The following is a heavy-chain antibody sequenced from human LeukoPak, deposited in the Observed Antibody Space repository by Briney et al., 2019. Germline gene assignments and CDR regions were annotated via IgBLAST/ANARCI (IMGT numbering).Heavy chain of an antibody. V-gene: IGHV1-46*01. CDR1: GYTFTSYY. CDR3: ARDRSGFGELLTPGYFDY. D-gene: IGHD3-10*01. CDR2: INSSGGST. Sequence: ASVKVSCKASGYTFTSYYMHWVRQAPGQGLEWMGIINSSGGSTSYAQKFQGRVTMTRDTSTSTVYMELSSLRSEDTAVYYCARDRSGFGELLTPGYFDYWGQGTLVTVSS. J-gene: IGHJ4*02.